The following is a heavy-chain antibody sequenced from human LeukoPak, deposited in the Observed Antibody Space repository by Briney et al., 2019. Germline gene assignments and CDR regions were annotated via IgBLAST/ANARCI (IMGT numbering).Heavy chain of an antibody. CDR2: ISSSSSYI. J-gene: IGHJ6*02. V-gene: IGHV3-21*01. Sequence: VTPGGSLTLSCAASGFTFSSYSMNWVRQAPGKGLEWVSSISSSSSYIYYAASVKGRFTISRDNAKNSLYLQMNSLRAEDTAVYYCARDNKTSGTSIHYYYGMDVWGQGTTVTVSS. CDR1: GFTFSSYS. CDR3: ARDNKTSGTSIHYYYGMDV. D-gene: IGHD2-2*01.